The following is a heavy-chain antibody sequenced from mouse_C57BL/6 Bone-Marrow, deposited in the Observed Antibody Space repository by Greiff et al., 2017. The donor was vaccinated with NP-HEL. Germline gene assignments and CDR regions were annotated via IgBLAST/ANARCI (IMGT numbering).Heavy chain of an antibody. CDR1: GFTFSDFY. D-gene: IGHD2-10*01. V-gene: IGHV7-1*01. Sequence: EVKLMESGGGLVQSGRSLRLCCATSGFTFSDFYMEWVRQAPGKGLEWIAASRNKANDYTTEYSASVKGRFIVSRDTSQSILYLQMNALRAEDTAIYYCARAYYGAIMDYWGQGTSVTVSS. CDR3: ARAYYGAIMDY. J-gene: IGHJ4*01. CDR2: SRNKANDYTT.